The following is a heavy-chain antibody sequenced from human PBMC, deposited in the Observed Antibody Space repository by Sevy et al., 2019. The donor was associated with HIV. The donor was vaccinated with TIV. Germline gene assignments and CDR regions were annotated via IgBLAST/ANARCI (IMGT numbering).Heavy chain of an antibody. Sequence: GGSLRLSCAVSGFTFSDYYMTWIRQAPGKGLEWISYISSRRSYTNYADSVKGRFTISRDNAKNSLYLQMNSLRAEDAAVYYCARCRVVVADYYFAYWGRGTLVTVSS. V-gene: IGHV3-11*06. CDR3: ARCRVVVADYYFAY. CDR2: ISSRRSYT. D-gene: IGHD2-15*01. J-gene: IGHJ4*02. CDR1: GFTFSDYY.